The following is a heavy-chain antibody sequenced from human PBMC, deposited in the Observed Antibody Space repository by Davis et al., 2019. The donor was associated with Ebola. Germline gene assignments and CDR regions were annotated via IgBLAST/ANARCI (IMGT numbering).Heavy chain of an antibody. D-gene: IGHD1-14*01. CDR2: IIPIFGTA. Sequence: AASVKVSCKASGYTFTGYYMHWVRQAPGQGLEWMGGIIPIFGTANYAQKFQGRVTITRDMSTSTSYLDLSNLRSEDTAVYYCAASAGTVGKFDHWGQGTLVTVSS. CDR3: AASAGTVGKFDH. J-gene: IGHJ4*01. V-gene: IGHV1-2*02. CDR1: GYTFTGYY.